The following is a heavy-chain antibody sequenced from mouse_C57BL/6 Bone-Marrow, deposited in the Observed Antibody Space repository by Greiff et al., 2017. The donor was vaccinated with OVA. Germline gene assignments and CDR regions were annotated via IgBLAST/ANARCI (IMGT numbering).Heavy chain of an antibody. CDR1: GFTFSDYY. CDR3: ARYYGSSHWYFDV. D-gene: IGHD1-1*01. J-gene: IGHJ1*03. Sequence: DVQLVESEGGLVQPGSSMKLSCTASGFTFSDYYMALVRQVPEKGLEWVANINYDGSSTYYLDSLKSRFIISRDNAKNILYLQMSSLKSEDTATYYCARYYGSSHWYFDVWGTGTTVTVSS. V-gene: IGHV5-16*01. CDR2: INYDGSST.